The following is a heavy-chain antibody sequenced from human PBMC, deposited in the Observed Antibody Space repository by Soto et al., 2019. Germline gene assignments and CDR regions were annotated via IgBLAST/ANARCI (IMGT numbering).Heavy chain of an antibody. CDR2: ISYDGSNK. Sequence: QVHLVESGGGVVQPGRSLRLSCAASGFSFNDHAIHWVRQAPGRGLEWVALISYDGSNKYFADSVKGRFTISRDNSKNTRSLHMNSLRSEDTAVYYCARQVIGDRQYHYGNMDVWGQGTPVPASS. CDR3: ARQVIGDRQYHYGNMDV. D-gene: IGHD4-17*01. J-gene: IGHJ6*02. CDR1: GFSFNDHA. V-gene: IGHV3-30-3*01.